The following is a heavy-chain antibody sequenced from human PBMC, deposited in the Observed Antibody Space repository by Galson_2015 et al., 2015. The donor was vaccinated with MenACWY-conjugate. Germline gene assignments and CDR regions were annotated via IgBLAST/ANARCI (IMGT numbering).Heavy chain of an antibody. D-gene: IGHD5-24*01. CDR1: GDSVSSYSAT. CDR3: ARVPEMATPSLYYYYGMDV. V-gene: IGHV6-1*01. CDR2: TYHRSKWYS. Sequence: CAISGDSVSSYSATWSWIRQSPSRGLEWLGRTYHRSKWYSDYAASVKSRVTITPDTSKNQFSLQLTSVTPEDTAVYYCARVPEMATPSLYYYYGMDVWGQGTTVTVSS. J-gene: IGHJ6*02.